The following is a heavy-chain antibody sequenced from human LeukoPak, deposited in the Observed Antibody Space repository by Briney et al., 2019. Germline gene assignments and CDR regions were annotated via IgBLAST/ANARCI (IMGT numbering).Heavy chain of an antibody. CDR3: ARAQYSSGWSPEDDWFDP. CDR1: GYTFTSYG. V-gene: IGHV1-18*01. J-gene: IGHJ5*02. Sequence: ASVKVSCKASGYTFTSYGISWVRQAPGQGLEWMGWISAYNGNTNYAQKLQGRVTMTTDTSTSTAYMELRSLRSEDTAVYYCARAQYSSGWSPEDDWFDPWGQGTLVTVSS. CDR2: ISAYNGNT. D-gene: IGHD6-19*01.